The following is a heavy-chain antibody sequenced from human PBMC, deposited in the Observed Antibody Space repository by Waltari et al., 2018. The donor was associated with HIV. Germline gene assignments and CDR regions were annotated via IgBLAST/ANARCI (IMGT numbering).Heavy chain of an antibody. CDR1: GFTFSSYA. D-gene: IGHD6-13*01. CDR3: AKDQWYSSSWGGGP. Sequence: EVQLLESGGGLVQPGGSLRLSCAASGFTFSSYAMTCVRQAPGKGLEWVSAISGSGGSTYYADSVKGRFTISRDNSKNTLYLQMNSLRAEDTAVYYCAKDQWYSSSWGGGPWGQGTLVTVSS. CDR2: ISGSGGST. V-gene: IGHV3-23*01. J-gene: IGHJ1*01.